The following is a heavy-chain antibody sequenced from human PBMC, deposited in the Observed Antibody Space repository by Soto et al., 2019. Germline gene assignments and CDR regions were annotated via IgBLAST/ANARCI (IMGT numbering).Heavy chain of an antibody. D-gene: IGHD6-6*01. CDR2: IKSKTDGGTT. CDR1: GFTFSNAW. CDR3: TREGIAARGAFDI. Sequence: GGSLRLSCAASGFTFSNAWMNWVRRAPGKGLEWVGRIKSKTDGGTTDYAAPVKGRFTISRDDSKNTLYLQMNSLKTEDTAVYYCTREGIAARGAFDIWGQGTMVTVSS. J-gene: IGHJ3*02. V-gene: IGHV3-15*07.